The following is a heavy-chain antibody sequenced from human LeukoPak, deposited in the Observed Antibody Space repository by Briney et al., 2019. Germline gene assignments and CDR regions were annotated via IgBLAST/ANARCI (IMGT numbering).Heavy chain of an antibody. CDR1: GFTFSSYA. D-gene: IGHD3-9*01. CDR2: ISGSGGST. Sequence: GGSLRLSCAASGFTFSSYAMSWVSQAPGKGLEWVSAISGSGGSTYYADSVKGRFTISRDNSKNTLYLQMNSLRAEDTAVYYCAKGYDILTGYYPSYFDSWGQGTLVTVSS. J-gene: IGHJ4*02. CDR3: AKGYDILTGYYPSYFDS. V-gene: IGHV3-23*01.